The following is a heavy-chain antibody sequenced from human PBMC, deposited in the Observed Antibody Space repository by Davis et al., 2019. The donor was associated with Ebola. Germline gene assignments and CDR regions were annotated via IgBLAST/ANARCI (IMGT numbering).Heavy chain of an antibody. Sequence: PSETLSLTYTVSGGSISSSSYYWGWIRQPPGKGLEWIGSIYYSGSTYYNPSLKSRVTISVDTSKNQFSLKLSSVTAADTAVYYCARAGVVVVPAAIRGAGWFDPWGQGTLVTVSS. V-gene: IGHV4-39*07. D-gene: IGHD2-2*02. CDR1: GGSISSSSYY. CDR2: IYYSGST. CDR3: ARAGVVVVPAAIRGAGWFDP. J-gene: IGHJ5*02.